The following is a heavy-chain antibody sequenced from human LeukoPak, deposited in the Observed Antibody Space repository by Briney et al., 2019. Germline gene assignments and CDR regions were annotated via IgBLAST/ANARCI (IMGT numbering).Heavy chain of an antibody. CDR3: ASSPSYSVSSFDY. J-gene: IGHJ4*02. Sequence: PSETLSLTCAVSGYSISSGYYWGWTRQPPGKGLEGIGSIYHSGSTYYNQSLKSRVTISVDTSKNQSSLKLSSVTAADTAVYYCASSPSYSVSSFDYWGQGTLVTVSS. CDR1: GYSISSGYY. CDR2: IYHSGST. V-gene: IGHV4-38-2*01. D-gene: IGHD2-21*01.